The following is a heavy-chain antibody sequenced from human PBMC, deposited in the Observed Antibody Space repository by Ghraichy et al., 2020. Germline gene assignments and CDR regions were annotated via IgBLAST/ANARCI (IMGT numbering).Heavy chain of an antibody. CDR1: GDSLNNYY. Sequence: ETLSLTCTVSGDSLNNYYWSWIRQPPGKGLEWIGSIYHNGRTKYNPSLKSRVTMLVDTSKNQFSLSLTSVTAADTAVFYCARDQEWRAISSGFDPWGQGTLVSVSP. CDR2: IYHNGRT. CDR3: ARDQEWRAISSGFDP. J-gene: IGHJ5*02. D-gene: IGHD3-3*01. V-gene: IGHV4-59*01.